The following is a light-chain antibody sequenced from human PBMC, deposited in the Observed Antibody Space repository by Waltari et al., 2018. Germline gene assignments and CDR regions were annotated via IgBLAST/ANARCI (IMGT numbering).Light chain of an antibody. Sequence: DIVMTQSPDSLAVSLGARATINCKSSQSVFYSPNKKNYIAWYQQKPGQPPKLLIYWASTRESGVPDRVSGSGSGTAFTLTISSLQAEDVAVYFCQQYSGGYTFGQGTKLEIK. CDR2: WAS. CDR3: QQYSGGYT. J-gene: IGKJ2*01. V-gene: IGKV4-1*01. CDR1: QSVFYSPNKKNY.